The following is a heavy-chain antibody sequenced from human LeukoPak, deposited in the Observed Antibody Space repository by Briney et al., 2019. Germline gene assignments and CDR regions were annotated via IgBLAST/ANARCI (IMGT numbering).Heavy chain of an antibody. J-gene: IGHJ5*02. CDR3: AKGAIAVVSWFDP. Sequence: GGSLRLSCAASGFTFSSYGMHWVHQAPGKGLEWVAFIRYDGSNKYYADSVKGRFTISRDNSKNTLYLQMNSLRAEDTAVYYCAKGAIAVVSWFDPWGQGTLVTVSS. CDR1: GFTFSSYG. CDR2: IRYDGSNK. V-gene: IGHV3-30*02. D-gene: IGHD3-22*01.